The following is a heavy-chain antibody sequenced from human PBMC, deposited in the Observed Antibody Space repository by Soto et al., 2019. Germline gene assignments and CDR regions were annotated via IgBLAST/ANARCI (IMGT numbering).Heavy chain of an antibody. J-gene: IGHJ4*02. CDR1: GGSINNHY. Sequence: PSETLSLTCTVSGGSINNHYWSWIRQPPGKGLEWIGYIYYTGSTNYNPSLESRVTMSVDTSKNQFSLKLSSVTAADTAVYYCARGYCSGGSCFHDYWGQGTLVTVSS. D-gene: IGHD2-15*01. V-gene: IGHV4-59*11. CDR2: IYYTGST. CDR3: ARGYCSGGSCFHDY.